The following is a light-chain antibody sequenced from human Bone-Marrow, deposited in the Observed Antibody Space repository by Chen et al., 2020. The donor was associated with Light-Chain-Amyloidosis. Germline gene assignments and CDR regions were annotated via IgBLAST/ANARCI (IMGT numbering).Light chain of an antibody. CDR1: SSDVGGDNH. J-gene: IGLJ1*01. CDR2: EVT. CDR3: SSYTITNTLV. V-gene: IGLV2-14*01. Sequence: QSALTQPASVSGSRGQSITISCTGTSSDVGGDNHVSWYQQHPDNAPKLMIYEVTNRPSWVPDRFSGSKSDNTASLTISGLQTEDEADYFCSSYTITNTLVFGSGTRVTV.